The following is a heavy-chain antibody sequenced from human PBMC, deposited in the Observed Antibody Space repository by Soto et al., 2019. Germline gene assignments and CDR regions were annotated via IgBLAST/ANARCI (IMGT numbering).Heavy chain of an antibody. V-gene: IGHV3-48*01. CDR2: ISSSSSTI. J-gene: IGHJ4*02. CDR3: ARHCSGGTCYPQGFDY. CDR1: GFTFSTYS. D-gene: IGHD2-15*01. Sequence: PGGSLRLSCAASGFTFSTYSMNWVRQAPGKGLEWVSFISSSSSTIYYADSVKGRFTISRDNAKNSLYLQMNSLRAEDTAVYYCARHCSGGTCYPQGFDYWGQGTLVTVSS.